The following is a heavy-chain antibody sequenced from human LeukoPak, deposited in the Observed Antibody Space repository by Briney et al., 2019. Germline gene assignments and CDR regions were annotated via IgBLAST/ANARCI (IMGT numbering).Heavy chain of an antibody. CDR2: IYYSGST. V-gene: IGHV4-59*08. J-gene: IGHJ4*02. CDR1: GGSISSYY. Sequence: SETLSLTCTVSGGSISSYYWSWIRQPPGKGLEWIGYIYYSGSTNYNPSLKSRVTISVDTSKNQFSLKLSSVTAADTAVYYCARLGGYYEIGYWGQGTLVTVSS. D-gene: IGHD3-22*01. CDR3: ARLGGYYEIGY.